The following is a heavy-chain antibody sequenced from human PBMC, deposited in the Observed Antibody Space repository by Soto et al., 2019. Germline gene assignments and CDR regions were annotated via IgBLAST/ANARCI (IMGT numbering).Heavy chain of an antibody. V-gene: IGHV3-72*01. CDR2: STNKATSYNT. CDR3: VRGKNSFDI. J-gene: IGHJ3*02. Sequence: EVQLVESGGGLVQPGGSLRLSCAASGFIFSDHYMDWVRQAPGKGLEWVARSTNKATSYNTVYAASVKGRFIISRNESKNSLYLQLDSLKTEYTAVYFCVRGKNSFDIWGHGTMVTVSS. CDR1: GFIFSDHY.